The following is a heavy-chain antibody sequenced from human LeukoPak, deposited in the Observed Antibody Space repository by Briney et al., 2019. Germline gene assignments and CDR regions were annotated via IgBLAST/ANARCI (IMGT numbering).Heavy chain of an antibody. J-gene: IGHJ5*02. CDR2: IYYSGST. D-gene: IGHD4-23*01. V-gene: IGHV4-39*01. CDR1: GGSISGSSYF. Sequence: SETLSLTCTVSGGSISGSSYFWGWIRQPPGKGLEWIGSIYYSGSTYYNPSLKSRVTISVDTSKNQFSLKLSSVTAADTAVYYCASDYGGTVFDPWGQGTLVTVSS. CDR3: ASDYGGTVFDP.